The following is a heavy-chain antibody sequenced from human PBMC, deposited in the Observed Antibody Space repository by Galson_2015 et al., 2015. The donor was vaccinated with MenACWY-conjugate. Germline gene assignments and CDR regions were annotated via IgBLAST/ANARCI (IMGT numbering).Heavy chain of an antibody. J-gene: IGHJ2*01. D-gene: IGHD3-22*01. CDR3: ARPPYYYDSSGYSYDWYFDL. Sequence: LRLSCAASGFTFSRYSMNWVRQAPGKGLEWVSYISSSSSSIYYADSVKGRYTISRDNTKNSLYLQMNSLRAEDTAVYYCARPPYYYDSSGYSYDWYFDLWGRGTLVTVSS. CDR1: GFTFSRYS. CDR2: ISSSSSSI. V-gene: IGHV3-48*04.